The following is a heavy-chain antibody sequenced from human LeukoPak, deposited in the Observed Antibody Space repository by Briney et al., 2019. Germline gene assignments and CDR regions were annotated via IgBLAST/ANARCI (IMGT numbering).Heavy chain of an antibody. CDR3: ARVRGSLSENCGSGGYYRPHTPNWFDP. CDR1: GGSISSYY. V-gene: IGHV4-59*01. CDR2: IYYIGST. J-gene: IGHJ5*02. D-gene: IGHD3-10*01. Sequence: PSETLSLTCTVSGGSISSYYWSWIRQPPGKGLEWIGYIYYIGSTNYNPSLKSRVTISVDTSKNQFSLKLSSVTAADTAVYYCARVRGSLSENCGSGGYYRPHTPNWFDPWGQGTLATVSS.